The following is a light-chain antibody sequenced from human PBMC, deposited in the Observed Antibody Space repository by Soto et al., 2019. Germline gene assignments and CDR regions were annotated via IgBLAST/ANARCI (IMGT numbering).Light chain of an antibody. CDR3: QQYNNWPWT. Sequence: EIVLTQSASTLSLSAGERATLSWRASQSVSSYLAWYQQKHGQAPRLLIYSSSIRAAGIPARFSGSAYGTEFNLTISSLQSEDFAVYYCQQYNNWPWTFGQGTKVDIK. V-gene: IGKV3-15*01. CDR2: SSS. J-gene: IGKJ1*01. CDR1: QSVSSY.